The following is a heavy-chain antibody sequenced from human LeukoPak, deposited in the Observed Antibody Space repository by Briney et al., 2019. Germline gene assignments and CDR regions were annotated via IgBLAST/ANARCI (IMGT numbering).Heavy chain of an antibody. V-gene: IGHV3-64*02. CDR2: ISGDGGST. CDR1: GFTLSSYW. J-gene: IGHJ6*02. CDR3: ARDTGIRGMDV. Sequence: GGSLRLSCAASGFTLSSYWMHWVRQAPGKGLEYVSAISGDGGSTDYADSVKGRFTISGDNPKNTLYLQMGSLRAEDMAVYYCARDTGIRGMDVWGQGTTVTVSS. D-gene: IGHD5-18*01.